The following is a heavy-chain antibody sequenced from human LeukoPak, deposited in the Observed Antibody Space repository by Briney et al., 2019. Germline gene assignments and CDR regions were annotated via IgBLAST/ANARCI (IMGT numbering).Heavy chain of an antibody. CDR2: ISSSSGTI. CDR1: GFPFSSYS. CDR3: ARAAYNAADY. J-gene: IGHJ4*02. Sequence: GGSLRLSCAASGFPFSSYSMHWVRQAPGKGLEWVSYISSSSGTIYYADSVKGRFTISRDNAKNSLYLQMNSLRDEDTAVYYCARAAYNAADYWGQGTLVTVSS. D-gene: IGHD5-24*01. V-gene: IGHV3-48*02.